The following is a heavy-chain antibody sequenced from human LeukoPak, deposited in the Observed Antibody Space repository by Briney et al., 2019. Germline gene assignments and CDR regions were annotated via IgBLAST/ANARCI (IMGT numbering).Heavy chain of an antibody. Sequence: ASVKVSCKASGYTFTNYYMHWVRQAPGQGLEWMGIFNPSTTITGYAQKFQGRVTMTTDTSTSTAYMELRSLRSDDTAVYYCARVAEHMMGIVGATGLDYWGQGTLVTVSS. J-gene: IGHJ4*02. V-gene: IGHV1-46*01. CDR3: ARVAEHMMGIVGATGLDY. CDR2: FNPSTTIT. D-gene: IGHD1-26*01. CDR1: GYTFTNYY.